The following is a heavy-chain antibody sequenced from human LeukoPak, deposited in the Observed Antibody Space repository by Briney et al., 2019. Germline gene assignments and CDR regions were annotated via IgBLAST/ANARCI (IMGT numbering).Heavy chain of an antibody. V-gene: IGHV1-8*01. D-gene: IGHD3-10*01. J-gene: IGHJ4*02. CDR2: MYPNRGKT. Sequence: SSVTVSCKACGYTFTSYDINWVGPATGRGGAWMGWMYPNRGKTGYVHKLQGRVTMTRNTSISTAYMELSSVRSEDTAVYHCARGTMVRGVISRQPRTYYFDYWGQGTLVIVSS. CDR3: ARGTMVRGVISRQPRTYYFDY. CDR1: GYTFTSYD.